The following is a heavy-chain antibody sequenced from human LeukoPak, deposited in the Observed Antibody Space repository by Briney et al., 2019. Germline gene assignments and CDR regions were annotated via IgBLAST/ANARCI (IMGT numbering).Heavy chain of an antibody. D-gene: IGHD1-1*01. J-gene: IGHJ4*02. CDR3: AKPYPTLTTSAVLGN. Sequence: GGSLRLSCAASGFTFSNYAIHWVRQAPGRGLEWVAAISYDGNSQHYGAPVKGRFTISRDNSKNTVYLQINTLRTDDAAIYYCAKPYPTLTTSAVLGNWGQGTLVTVSS. CDR2: ISYDGNSQ. V-gene: IGHV3-30*18. CDR1: GFTFSNYA.